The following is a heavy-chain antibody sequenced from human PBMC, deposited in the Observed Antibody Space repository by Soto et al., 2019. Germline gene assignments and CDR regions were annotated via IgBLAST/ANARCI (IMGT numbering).Heavy chain of an antibody. Sequence: SEPMSLTCTVSGVSISSYYWSWIRQPPGKGLEWIGYIYYSGSTNYNPSLKSRVTISVDTSKNQFSLKLSSVTAADTAVYYCARRGYDFWSGYQYYFDYWGQGTLVTVSS. V-gene: IGHV4-59*08. J-gene: IGHJ4*02. CDR2: IYYSGST. CDR3: ARRGYDFWSGYQYYFDY. CDR1: GVSISSYY. D-gene: IGHD3-3*01.